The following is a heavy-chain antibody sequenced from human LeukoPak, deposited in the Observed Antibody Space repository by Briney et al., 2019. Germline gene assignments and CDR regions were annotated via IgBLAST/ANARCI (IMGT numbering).Heavy chain of an antibody. V-gene: IGHV3-30*02. J-gene: IGHJ4*02. Sequence: GGSLRLSCAASGFTFSSYGIRWVRQAPGKGLEWVTFIRFDGSTKYYSDSAKGRFTISRDNSKNTVYLQMNSLRPDDTAIYYCAKVLDILTADYFRPDVYYFDYWGRGTLVTVSS. CDR1: GFTFSSYG. D-gene: IGHD3-9*01. CDR3: AKVLDILTADYFRPDVYYFDY. CDR2: IRFDGSTK.